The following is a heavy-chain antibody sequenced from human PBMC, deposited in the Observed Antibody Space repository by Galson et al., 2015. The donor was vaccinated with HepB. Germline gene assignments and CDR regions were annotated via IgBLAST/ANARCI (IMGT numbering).Heavy chain of an antibody. CDR3: VTDLEQSGSYIY. J-gene: IGHJ4*02. Sequence: SLRLSCAASGFNSRAAWMTWIRQPPGKGLEWVGRIHSKSDGGATEYSPPVKGRFSLSRDDSRKTLYLQMNSLKRDDTGVYYCVTDLEQSGSYIYWGQGTMVTVFS. CDR1: GFNSRAAW. CDR2: IHSKSDGGAT. D-gene: IGHD1-26*01. V-gene: IGHV3-15*01.